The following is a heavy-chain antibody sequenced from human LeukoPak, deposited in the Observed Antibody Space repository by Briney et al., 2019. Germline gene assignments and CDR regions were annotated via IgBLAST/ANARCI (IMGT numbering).Heavy chain of an antibody. CDR3: AKDIGYSYGYGEFDY. Sequence: GGSLRLSCAASGFTFSSYAMSWVRQAPGKGLEWVSGISWNSGSIGYADSVKGRFTISRDNAKNSLYLQMNSLRAEDTALYYCAKDIGYSYGYGEFDYWGQGTLVTVSS. V-gene: IGHV3-9*01. J-gene: IGHJ4*02. D-gene: IGHD5-18*01. CDR2: ISWNSGSI. CDR1: GFTFSSYA.